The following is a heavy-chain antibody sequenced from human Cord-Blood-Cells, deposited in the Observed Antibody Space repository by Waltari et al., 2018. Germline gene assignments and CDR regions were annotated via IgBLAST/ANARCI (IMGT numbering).Heavy chain of an antibody. Sequence: QVQLVQSGAEVKKPGSSVKVSCKASGGTFSSYAISWVRQAPGQGLEWLGGINPICSTANYAQKFQGRVTITADESTSTAYMELSSLRSEDTAVYYCARVMTTVTHYYYGMDVWGQGTTVTVSS. CDR2: INPICSTA. CDR3: ARVMTTVTHYYYGMDV. CDR1: GGTFSSYA. J-gene: IGHJ6*02. D-gene: IGHD4-4*01. V-gene: IGHV1-69*01.